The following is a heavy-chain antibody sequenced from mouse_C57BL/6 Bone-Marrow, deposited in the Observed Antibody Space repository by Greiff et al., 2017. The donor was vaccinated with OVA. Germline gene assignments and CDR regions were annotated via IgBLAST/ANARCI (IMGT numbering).Heavy chain of an antibody. CDR1: GYTFTSYW. J-gene: IGHJ1*03. CDR2: IYPGSGST. CDR3: ARSYDGYLYWYFDV. Sequence: QVQLQQPGAELVKPGASVKMSCKASGYTFTSYWITWVKQRPGQGLEWIGDIYPGSGSTNYNEKFKSKATLTVDTSSSTAYMQLSSLTSEDSAVYYCARSYDGYLYWYFDVWGTGTTVTVSS. V-gene: IGHV1-55*01. D-gene: IGHD2-3*01.